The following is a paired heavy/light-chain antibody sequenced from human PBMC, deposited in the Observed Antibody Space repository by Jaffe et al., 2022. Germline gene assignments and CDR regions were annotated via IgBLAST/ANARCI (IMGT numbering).Heavy chain of an antibody. J-gene: IGHJ3*02. CDR1: DGSVSSRSYF. D-gene: IGHD2-21*01. CDR3: TRAYCGSDCYSSDAFNI. V-gene: IGHV4-39*01. Sequence: QLPLQESGPGLVKPSETLSLTCTVSDGSVSSRSYFWGWVRQPPGKGLEWIGSIYYSGTTYYNPSLKSRLTISIDTPKKQFSLWLSSVTAADTAVYYCTRAYCGSDCYSSDAFNIWGEGTMVTVSS. CDR2: IYYSGTT.
Light chain of an antibody. Sequence: EIVMTQSPATLSVSPGERATLSCRASQSVSSNLAWYQQKPGQAPRLLMYGASTRATGIPVRFSGSGSGTEFTLTISSLQSEDFAVYYCQQYNNWPPLTFGGGTKVEIK. J-gene: IGKJ4*01. CDR3: QQYNNWPPLT. V-gene: IGKV3-15*01. CDR2: GAS. CDR1: QSVSSN.